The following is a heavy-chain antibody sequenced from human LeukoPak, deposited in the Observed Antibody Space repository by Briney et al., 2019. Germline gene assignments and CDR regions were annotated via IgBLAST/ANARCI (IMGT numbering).Heavy chain of an antibody. V-gene: IGHV3-33*01. CDR2: IWYDGSNK. D-gene: IGHD4-23*01. Sequence: GGSLRLSCAASGFTFSSYGMHWVRQAPGKGLEWVAVIWYDGSNKYYADSVKGRFTISRDNSKSTLYLQMNSLRAEDTAVYYCARGQDYGGNSVSRYRGQGTLVTVSS. J-gene: IGHJ4*02. CDR1: GFTFSSYG. CDR3: ARGQDYGGNSVSRY.